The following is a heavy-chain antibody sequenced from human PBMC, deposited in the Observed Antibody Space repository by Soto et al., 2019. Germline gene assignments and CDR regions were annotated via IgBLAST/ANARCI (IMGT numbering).Heavy chain of an antibody. J-gene: IGHJ4*02. Sequence: GGSLRLSCAASGFTFSSYAMSWVRQAPGKGLEWVSAISGSGGSTYYADSVKGRFTISRDNSKNTLYLQMNSLRAEDTAVYYCAKDLSLSRSDGGWYTHYYFDYWGQGTLVTVSS. CDR1: GFTFSSYA. V-gene: IGHV3-23*01. CDR2: ISGSGGST. D-gene: IGHD6-19*01. CDR3: AKDLSLSRSDGGWYTHYYFDY.